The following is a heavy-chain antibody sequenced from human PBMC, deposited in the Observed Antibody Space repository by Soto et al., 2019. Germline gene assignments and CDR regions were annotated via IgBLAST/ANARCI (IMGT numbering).Heavy chain of an antibody. V-gene: IGHV3-7*03. CDR1: EFTLRDYW. J-gene: IGHJ4*02. Sequence: EVRLVESGGGLVQPGGSLRLSCAASEFTLRDYWMTWVRQAPGRGLEWVANINHDGIEKYHADFVKGRFTLSRDKARNSMFLQLSNLRADDTAIYYCVGGAHADYWGRGTLVTVSS. CDR2: INHDGIEK. CDR3: VGGAHADY. D-gene: IGHD2-2*01.